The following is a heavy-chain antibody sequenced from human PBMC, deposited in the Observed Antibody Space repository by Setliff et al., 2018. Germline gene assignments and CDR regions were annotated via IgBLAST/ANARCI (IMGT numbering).Heavy chain of an antibody. CDR1: GYTLTELS. CDR3: ATNFGGNTIDAFDI. CDR2: FDPEDGET. Sequence: ASVKVSCKVSGYTLTELSMHWVRQAPGKGLEWMGGFDPEDGETIYAQKFQGRVTMTEDTSTDTAYMELSSLRSEDTAVYYCATNFGGNTIDAFDIWGQGTMVTVSS. D-gene: IGHD2-15*01. V-gene: IGHV1-24*01. J-gene: IGHJ3*02.